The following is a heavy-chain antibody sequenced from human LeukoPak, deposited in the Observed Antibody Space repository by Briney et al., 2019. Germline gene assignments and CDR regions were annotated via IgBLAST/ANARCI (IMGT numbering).Heavy chain of an antibody. CDR1: GFTFSDHW. J-gene: IGHJ4*02. D-gene: IGHD5-12*01. V-gene: IGHV3-7*01. Sequence: GGSLRLSCAASGFTFSDHWMTWVRQAPGKGLEWVANIKQEGSERYYVDSVTGRFTISRDNAQNSLFLQMNSLRAEDTAVYYCSRGLRATWGQGTLVAVSS. CDR3: SRGLRAT. CDR2: IKQEGSER.